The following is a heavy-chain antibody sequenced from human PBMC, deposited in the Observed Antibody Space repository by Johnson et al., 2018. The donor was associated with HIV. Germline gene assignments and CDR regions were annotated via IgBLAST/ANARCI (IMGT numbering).Heavy chain of an antibody. D-gene: IGHD4-17*01. J-gene: IGHJ3*02. CDR2: IKSKTDGGTT. CDR3: TRPYGAGAFDI. CDR1: GFTFSNAW. Sequence: VQLVESGGGLVKPGGSLRLSCAASGFTFSNAWMSWVRQAPGKGLEWVGRIKSKTDGGTTDYAAPVKGRFTISRDDSKNTLYLQMNSLKTEDTAVYYGTRPYGAGAFDIWGQGTMVTVSS. V-gene: IGHV3-15*01.